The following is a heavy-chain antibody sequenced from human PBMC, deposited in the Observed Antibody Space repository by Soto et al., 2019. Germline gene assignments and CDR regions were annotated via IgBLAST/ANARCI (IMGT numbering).Heavy chain of an antibody. CDR1: GYTFTSYG. V-gene: IGHV1-18*01. CDR3: ARGRYGDY. D-gene: IGHD1-1*01. CDR2: ISAHNGNT. Sequence: QVHLVQSGAEVKKPGASVKVSCKGSGYTFTSYGITWVRQAPGQGLEWVGWISAHNGNTAYAQKLQGRVTVTRDTSTSTAYMALRRLSSADAAVYYCARGRYGDYWGQGALVTVSS. J-gene: IGHJ4*02.